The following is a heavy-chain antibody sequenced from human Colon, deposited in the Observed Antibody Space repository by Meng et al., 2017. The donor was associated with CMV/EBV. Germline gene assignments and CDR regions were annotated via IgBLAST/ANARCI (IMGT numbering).Heavy chain of an antibody. CDR1: GCSISNY. J-gene: IGHJ4*02. D-gene: IGHD4-11*01. Sequence: QVRVQESGPGMMKPSDTLPLTCTVSGCSISNYWSWIRQPPGKRLEWIGYIYYTGSTNYNPSLKSRVTMSVDTSKNQFSLKLSSVTAADTAVYYCARVKLQNNQYYFDYWGQGTLVTVSS. V-gene: IGHV4-59*07. CDR2: IYYTGST. CDR3: ARVKLQNNQYYFDY.